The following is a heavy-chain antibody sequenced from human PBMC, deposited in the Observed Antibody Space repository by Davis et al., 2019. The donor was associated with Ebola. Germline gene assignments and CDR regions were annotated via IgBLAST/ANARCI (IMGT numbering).Heavy chain of an antibody. CDR2: ISYDGNTK. J-gene: IGHJ1*01. D-gene: IGHD3-3*01. V-gene: IGHV3-30*03. CDR1: GSTISGSA. CDR3: ARSPECEGYFQP. Sequence: GESLKISCAASGSTISGSAMHWVRQAPGKGLEWLAIISYDGNTKKYKDSVKGRFSISRDNSKNTLFLEMNNLRPEDTGVYYCARSPECEGYFQPWGQGTLVTVSS.